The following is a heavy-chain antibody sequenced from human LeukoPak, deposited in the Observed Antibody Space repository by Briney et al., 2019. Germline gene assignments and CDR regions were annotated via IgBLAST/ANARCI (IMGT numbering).Heavy chain of an antibody. CDR3: ARVLYDSSGYPFDY. CDR1: GGTFSSYA. J-gene: IGHJ4*02. D-gene: IGHD3-22*01. CDR2: IIPIFGTA. V-gene: IGHV1-69*05. Sequence: ASVTVSCKASGGTFSSYAISWVRQAPGQGLEWMGGIIPIFGTANYAQKFQGRVTITTDESTSTAYVELSSLRSEDTAVYYCARVLYDSSGYPFDYWGQGTLVTVSS.